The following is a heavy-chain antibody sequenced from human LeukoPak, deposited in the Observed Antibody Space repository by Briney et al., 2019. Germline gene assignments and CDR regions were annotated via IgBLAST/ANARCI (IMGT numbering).Heavy chain of an antibody. V-gene: IGHV4-39*01. Sequence: SETLSLTCTVSGGSISSSSYYWGWIRQPPGKGLEWIGRIYYSGSTYYNPSLKSRVTISVDTSKNQFSLKLSSVTAADTAVYYCARQRVTGTSWFDPWGQGTLVTVSS. CDR1: GGSISSSSYY. CDR3: ARQRVTGTSWFDP. J-gene: IGHJ5*02. CDR2: IYYSGST. D-gene: IGHD1-7*01.